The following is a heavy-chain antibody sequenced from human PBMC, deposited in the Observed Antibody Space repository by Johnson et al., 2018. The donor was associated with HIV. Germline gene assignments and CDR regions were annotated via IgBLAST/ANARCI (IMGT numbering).Heavy chain of an antibody. D-gene: IGHD3-16*01. CDR2: SGSGGST. CDR3: ARVQVVIGGVRKAFDI. V-gene: IGHV3-53*01. J-gene: IGHJ3*02. Sequence: VQLVESGGGLIQPGGSLRLSCAASEFTVSSNYMSWVRQAPGKGLEWVSAISGSGGSTYYADSVKGRFTISRDNSKNTLYLQMNSLRAEDTAVYYCARVQVVIGGVRKAFDIGGQGTMVTVSS. CDR1: EFTVSSNY.